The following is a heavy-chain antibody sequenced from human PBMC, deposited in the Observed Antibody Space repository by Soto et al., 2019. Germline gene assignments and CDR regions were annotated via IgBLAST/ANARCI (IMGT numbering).Heavy chain of an antibody. D-gene: IGHD5-18*01. J-gene: IGHJ6*03. V-gene: IGHV3-23*01. CDR2: ISGSGGST. CDR3: AKVGLEPHRDTAYYYYYMDV. CDR1: GFTFSSYS. Sequence: PGGSLRLSCAASGFTFSSYSMSWVRQAPGKGLEWVSAISGSGGSTYYADSVKGRFTISRDNSKNTLYLQMNSLRAEDTAVYYCAKVGLEPHRDTAYYYYYMDVWGKGTTITVSS.